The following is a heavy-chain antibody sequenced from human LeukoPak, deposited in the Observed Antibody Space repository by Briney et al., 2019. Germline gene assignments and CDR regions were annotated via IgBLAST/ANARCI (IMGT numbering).Heavy chain of an antibody. CDR3: AKEDYSSNAFQH. CDR2: ITYNGNNK. Sequence: GRSLRLSCAASGLTFSSYAMHGARQATGKGLEGVGIITYNGNNKYYTDSVKSRFTISKNNSKLPLYLQIASLRAEDTAVYCCAKEDYSSNAFQHWGQGTLVTVSS. J-gene: IGHJ1*01. V-gene: IGHV3-30*10. D-gene: IGHD4-11*01. CDR1: GLTFSSYA.